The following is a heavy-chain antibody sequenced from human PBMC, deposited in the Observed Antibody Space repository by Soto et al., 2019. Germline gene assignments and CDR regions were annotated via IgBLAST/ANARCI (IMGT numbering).Heavy chain of an antibody. CDR3: ATTGWFVVFDI. V-gene: IGHV4-34*01. D-gene: IGHD2-15*01. Sequence: SETLSLTCAVYGVSFSCYYLSWIRQPPGKGLEWIGEINHSGSTNYNPSLNSRVTISVETSKNQFSLKLSFVTAADTAVYSCATTGWFVVFDIGGKGTRVTV. CDR1: GVSFSCYY. J-gene: IGHJ3*02. CDR2: INHSGST.